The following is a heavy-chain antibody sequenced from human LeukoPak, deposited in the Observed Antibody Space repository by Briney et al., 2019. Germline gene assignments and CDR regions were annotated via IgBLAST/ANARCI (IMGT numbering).Heavy chain of an antibody. CDR3: ATDSSGSGGSYYNY. J-gene: IGHJ4*02. CDR1: GFTFSSYW. CDR2: IKQDGSEK. V-gene: IGHV3-7*04. Sequence: GGSLRLSCAASGFTFSSYWMSWVRQAPGKGLEWVANIKQDGSEKYYVDSVKGRFTISRDNVKNSLYLQMNSLRAEDTAVCYCATDSSGSGGSYYNYWGQGSLVTVSS. D-gene: IGHD3-10*01.